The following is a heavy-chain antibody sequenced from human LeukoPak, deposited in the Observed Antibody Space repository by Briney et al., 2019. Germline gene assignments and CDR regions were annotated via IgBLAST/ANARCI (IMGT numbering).Heavy chain of an antibody. Sequence: GGSLRLSCAAPGVTFSDYYMSWIRQAPGKGLEWVSYISSSGSTIYYADSVKGRFTISRGNAKNSLYLQMNSLRAEDTAVYYCAREGPIAAPTYWGQGTLVTVSS. J-gene: IGHJ4*02. V-gene: IGHV3-11*01. CDR3: AREGPIAAPTY. D-gene: IGHD6-6*01. CDR2: ISSSGSTI. CDR1: GVTFSDYY.